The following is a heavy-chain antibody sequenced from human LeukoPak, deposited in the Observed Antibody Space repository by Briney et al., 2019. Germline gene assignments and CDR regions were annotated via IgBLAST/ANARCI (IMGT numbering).Heavy chain of an antibody. D-gene: IGHD3/OR15-3a*01. J-gene: IGHJ4*02. V-gene: IGHV3-48*04. Sequence: PGGSLRLSCAASGFSFSSYSMNWVRQAPGKGLEWVSYISHTGSTMSYADSVKGRFTISRDNARNSLYLQMNSLRVEDTAVYYCARGAGAGTGHYIIDYWGQGILVTVSS. CDR3: ARGAGAGTGHYIIDY. CDR1: GFSFSSYS. CDR2: ISHTGSTM.